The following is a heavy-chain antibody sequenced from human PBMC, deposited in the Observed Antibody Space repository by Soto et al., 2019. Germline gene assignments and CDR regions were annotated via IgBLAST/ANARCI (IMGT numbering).Heavy chain of an antibody. D-gene: IGHD3-16*01. CDR2: IGSRTSDI. Sequence: KPGGSLRLSCAASGFTLSRHTINWVRQAPWKGLEWVSFIGSRTSDIYYADSVKGRFTISRDNAKNSLYLDLTRLRAEDTAVYFCVRDYYDTSGYPNTFDMWGQGTMVAVSS. CDR3: VRDYYDTSGYPNTFDM. CDR1: GFTLSRHT. V-gene: IGHV3-21*01. J-gene: IGHJ3*02.